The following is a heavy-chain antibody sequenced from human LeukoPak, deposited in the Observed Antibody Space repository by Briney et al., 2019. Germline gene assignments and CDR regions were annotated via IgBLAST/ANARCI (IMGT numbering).Heavy chain of an antibody. Sequence: GGSLRLSCAASGFTFSSYAMHWVRQAPGKGLEWVAVISYDRSITYYADSVKGRFTLSCDNSKNTLYLQMNSLRAEDTALYYCAKCVVVQYYYYGMDVWGQGTTVTVSS. D-gene: IGHD2-2*01. CDR3: AKCVVVQYYYYGMDV. CDR2: ISYDRSIT. J-gene: IGHJ6*02. CDR1: GFTFSSYA. V-gene: IGHV3-30-3*02.